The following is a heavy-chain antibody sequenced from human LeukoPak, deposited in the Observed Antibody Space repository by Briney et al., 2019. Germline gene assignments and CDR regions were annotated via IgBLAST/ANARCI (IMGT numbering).Heavy chain of an antibody. CDR2: INPNSGGT. Sequence: ASVKVSCKASGYTXTGYYMHWVRQAPGQGLKWMGWINPNSGGTNYAQKFQGRVTMTTDTSTSTAYMELRSLRSDDTAVYYCARAKGGEVGATALDWFDPWGQGTLVTVSS. J-gene: IGHJ5*02. V-gene: IGHV1-2*02. CDR1: GYTXTGYY. CDR3: ARAKGGEVGATALDWFDP. D-gene: IGHD1-26*01.